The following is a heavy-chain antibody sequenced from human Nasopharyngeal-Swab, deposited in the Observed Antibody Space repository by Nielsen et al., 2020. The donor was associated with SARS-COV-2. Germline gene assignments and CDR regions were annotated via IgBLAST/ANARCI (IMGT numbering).Heavy chain of an antibody. V-gene: IGHV4-61*08. Sequence: SETLSLTCTVSGGSVSRVGYYWSWIRQAPGKGLEWIGYVDYRGSTSYNPSLKGRVTTSVDTSKNQFSLRLSSVTAADTAVYYCAREMAVTYYFDYWGQGALVTVSS. CDR3: AREMAVTYYFDY. D-gene: IGHD2-21*02. J-gene: IGHJ4*02. CDR2: VDYRGST. CDR1: GGSVSRVGYY.